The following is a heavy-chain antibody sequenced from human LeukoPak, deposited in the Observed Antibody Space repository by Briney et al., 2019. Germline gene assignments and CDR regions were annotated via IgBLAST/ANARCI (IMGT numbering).Heavy chain of an antibody. Sequence: SETLSLTCTVSGGSISSSSDYWGWIRQPPGKGLEWIGSIYYSGSTYYNPSLKSRVTISVDTSKNQFSLKLSSVTAADTAVYYCARTGEQWLANYYYYYMDVWGKGTTVTISS. CDR1: GGSISSSSDY. J-gene: IGHJ6*03. V-gene: IGHV4-39*01. CDR3: ARTGEQWLANYYYYYMDV. CDR2: IYYSGST. D-gene: IGHD6-19*01.